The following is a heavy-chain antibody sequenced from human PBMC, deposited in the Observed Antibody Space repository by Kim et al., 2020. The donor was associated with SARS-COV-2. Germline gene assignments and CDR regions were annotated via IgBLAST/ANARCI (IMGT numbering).Heavy chain of an antibody. D-gene: IGHD3-16*01. V-gene: IGHV3-33*06. CDR2: IWYDGSNK. Sequence: GGSLRLSCAASGFTFSSYGMHWVRQAPGKGLEWVAVIWYDGSNKYYADSVKGRFTISRDNSKNTLYLQMNSLRAEDTAVYYCAKDFPDDYVGCWYSGMDVWGQGTTVTVSS. CDR1: GFTFSSYG. J-gene: IGHJ6*02. CDR3: AKDFPDDYVGCWYSGMDV.